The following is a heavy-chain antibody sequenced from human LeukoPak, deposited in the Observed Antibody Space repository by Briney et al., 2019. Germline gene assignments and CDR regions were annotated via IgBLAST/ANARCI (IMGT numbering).Heavy chain of an antibody. J-gene: IGHJ4*02. CDR2: ISGSGGST. CDR1: GFTFASYW. D-gene: IGHD3-10*01. V-gene: IGHV3-23*01. Sequence: PGGSLRLSCAASGFTFASYWMTWVRQALGKGLEWVSAISGSGGSTYYADSVKGRFTISRDNSKNTLYLQMNSLRAEDTAVYYCARRRGVTFGDFDYWGQGTLVTVSS. CDR3: ARRRGVTFGDFDY.